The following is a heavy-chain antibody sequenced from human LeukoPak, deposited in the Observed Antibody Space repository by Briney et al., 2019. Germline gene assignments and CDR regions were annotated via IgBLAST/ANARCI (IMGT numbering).Heavy chain of an antibody. CDR3: ARAPGSQNFDY. CDR2: IYHSGST. J-gene: IGHJ4*02. Sequence: SETLSLTCAVSGGSISSGGYSWNWIRQPPGKGLEWIGYIYHSGSTSYNPSLKSRVTISVDRSKNQFSLRLNSVTAADTAVYYCARAPGSQNFDYWGQGILVTVSS. V-gene: IGHV4-30-2*01. CDR1: GGSISSGGYS.